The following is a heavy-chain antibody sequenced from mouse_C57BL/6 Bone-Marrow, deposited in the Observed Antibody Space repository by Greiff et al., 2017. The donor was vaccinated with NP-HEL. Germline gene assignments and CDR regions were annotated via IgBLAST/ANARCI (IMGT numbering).Heavy chain of an antibody. Sequence: DVKLVESGGGLVKPGGSLKLSCAASGFTFSSYTMSWVRQTPEKRLEWVATISGGGGNTDYPDSVKGRFTISRDNAKNTLYLQMSSLRSEDTALYYCARQVTGYFDYWGQGTTLTVSS. CDR1: GFTFSSYT. D-gene: IGHD4-1*01. CDR3: ARQVTGYFDY. J-gene: IGHJ2*01. CDR2: ISGGGGNT. V-gene: IGHV5-9*01.